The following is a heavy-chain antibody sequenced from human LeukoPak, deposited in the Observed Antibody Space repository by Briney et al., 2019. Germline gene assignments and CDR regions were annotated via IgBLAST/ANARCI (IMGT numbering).Heavy chain of an antibody. D-gene: IGHD2-21*02. CDR2: IYPGDSDT. CDR3: ARLAYCGGDCSHGYFQH. CDR1: GYSFTSYW. V-gene: IGHV5-51*01. Sequence: GESLKISCKGSGYSFTSYWIGWVRQMPGKGLEWMGIIYPGDSDTRYSPSFQGQVTISADKSISTAYLQWSSLKASDTAKYYCARLAYCGGDCSHGYFQHWGQGTLVTVSS. J-gene: IGHJ1*01.